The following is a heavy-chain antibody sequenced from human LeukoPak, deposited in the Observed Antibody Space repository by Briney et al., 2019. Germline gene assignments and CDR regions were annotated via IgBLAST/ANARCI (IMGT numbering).Heavy chain of an antibody. J-gene: IGHJ3*02. Sequence: PGGSLRLSCAASGFTFSSYAMHWVRQAPGKGLEWVAVISYDGSNKYYADSVKGRFTISRDNSKNTLYLQMNSLRAEDTAVYYCARDAPGYSSGWYGSAFDIWGQGTMVTVPS. D-gene: IGHD6-19*01. CDR2: ISYDGSNK. CDR1: GFTFSSYA. CDR3: ARDAPGYSSGWYGSAFDI. V-gene: IGHV3-30*14.